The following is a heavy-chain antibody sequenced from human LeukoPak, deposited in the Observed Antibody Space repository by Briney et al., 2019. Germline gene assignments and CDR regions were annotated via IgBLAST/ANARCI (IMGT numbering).Heavy chain of an antibody. CDR1: GYTFTNYD. D-gene: IGHD3/OR15-3a*01. J-gene: IGHJ3*02. Sequence: ASVKVSCKASGYTFTNYDINWVREATGQGLEWMGWLHPNSGTAGYAQNFQGRVTITGDTSMSTAYMELSSLRSEDTAVYYCARVTSRFWTGYYDPFDIWGQGTMVTVSS. CDR3: ARVTSRFWTGYYDPFDI. V-gene: IGHV1-8*03. CDR2: LHPNSGTA.